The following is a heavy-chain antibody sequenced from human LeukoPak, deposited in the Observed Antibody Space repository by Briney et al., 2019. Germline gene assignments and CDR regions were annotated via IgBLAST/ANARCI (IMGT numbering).Heavy chain of an antibody. CDR3: ARDHYWGPDY. Sequence: EASVKASCKASGYSFTDHYLHWLRQAPGQGLEWMAWIHPKTGVTNYAERFQGRLSLTRDTSISTLYMELNSLTSDDTAVYYCARDHYWGPDYWGQGTLVSVSS. J-gene: IGHJ4*02. CDR1: GYSFTDHY. CDR2: IHPKTGVT. V-gene: IGHV1-2*02. D-gene: IGHD3-16*01.